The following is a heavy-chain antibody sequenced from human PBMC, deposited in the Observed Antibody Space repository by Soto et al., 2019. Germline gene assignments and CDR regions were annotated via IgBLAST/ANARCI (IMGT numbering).Heavy chain of an antibody. Sequence: SETLSLTCTVSGGSISSYYWSWIRQPPGKGLEWIGYIYYSGSTNYNPSLKSRVTISVDTSKNQFSLKLSSVTAADTAVYYCARVSSSSSEEGGYYYYYMDVWGKGTTVTVSS. J-gene: IGHJ6*03. CDR2: IYYSGST. V-gene: IGHV4-59*01. CDR3: ARVSSSSSEEGGYYYYYMDV. D-gene: IGHD6-6*01. CDR1: GGSISSYY.